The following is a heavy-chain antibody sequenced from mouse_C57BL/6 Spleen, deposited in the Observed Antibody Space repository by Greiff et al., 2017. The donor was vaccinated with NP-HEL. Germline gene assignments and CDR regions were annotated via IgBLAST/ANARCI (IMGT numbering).Heavy chain of an antibody. D-gene: IGHD2-1*01. J-gene: IGHJ2*01. CDR2: ISGGGGNT. CDR1: GFTFSSYT. V-gene: IGHV5-9*01. Sequence: EVQGVESGGGLVKPGGSLKLSCAASGFTFSSYTMSWVRQTPEKRLEWVATISGGGGNTYYPDSVKGRFTISRDNAKNTLYLQMSSLRSEDTALYYCARHGDYGNYFDYWGQGTTLTVSS. CDR3: ARHGDYGNYFDY.